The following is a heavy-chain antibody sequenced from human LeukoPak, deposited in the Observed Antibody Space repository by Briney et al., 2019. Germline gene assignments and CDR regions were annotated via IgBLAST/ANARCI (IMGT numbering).Heavy chain of an antibody. CDR3: ARGGDYGGNFDY. Sequence: SETLSLTCTVSGGSISSGGYYWSSMRQHPGKGLEWIGYIYYSGSTYYIPSLKSRATISVDTSKNQFSLKLSSVTAADTAVYYCARGGDYGGNFDYWGQGTLVTVSS. CDR1: GGSISSGGYY. D-gene: IGHD4-23*01. CDR2: IYYSGST. V-gene: IGHV4-31*03. J-gene: IGHJ4*02.